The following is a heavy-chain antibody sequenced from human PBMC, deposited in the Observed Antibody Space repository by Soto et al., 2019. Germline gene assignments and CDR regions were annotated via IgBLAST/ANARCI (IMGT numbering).Heavy chain of an antibody. CDR3: ARTKCSGGSCYSWSLDY. CDR1: GGSITTGGYY. CDR2: RYYSEST. J-gene: IGHJ4*02. Sequence: SSETLSLTCTVSGGSITTGGYYWSWIRQLPGKGLEWIGHRYYSESTYYNPSLKSRVSISLDASKNQFSLKLSFVTAADTAMYYCARTKCSGGSCYSWSLDYWGQGTPVTVSS. V-gene: IGHV4-31*03. D-gene: IGHD2-15*01.